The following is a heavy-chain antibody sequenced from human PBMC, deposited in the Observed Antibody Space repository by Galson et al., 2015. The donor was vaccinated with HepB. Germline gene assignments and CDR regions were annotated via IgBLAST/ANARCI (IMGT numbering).Heavy chain of an antibody. J-gene: IGHJ4*02. V-gene: IGHV4-61*01. Sequence: ETLSLTCTVSGGSVSSGSYYWSWIRQPPGKGLEWIGYIYYSGSTNYNPSLKSRVTISVDTSKNQFSLKLSSVTAADTAVYYCAREEGFPYYFDYWGQGTLVTVSS. CDR2: IYYSGST. CDR1: GGSVSSGSYY. CDR3: AREEGFPYYFDY.